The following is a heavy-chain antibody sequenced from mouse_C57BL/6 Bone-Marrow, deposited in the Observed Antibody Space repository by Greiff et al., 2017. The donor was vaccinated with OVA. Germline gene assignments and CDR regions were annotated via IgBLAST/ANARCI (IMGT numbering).Heavy chain of an antibody. V-gene: IGHV1-62-2*01. CDR3: ARHEGGAYDINFYAMDY. Sequence: QVQLQQPGAELVKPGASVKLSCKASGYTFTEYTIHWVKQRSGQGLEWIGWFYPGSGSIKYNEKFKDKATLTADKSSSTSYMELSRLTSEDSAVYVCARHEGGAYDINFYAMDYWGQGTSVTVSS. D-gene: IGHD2-5*01. CDR1: GYTFTEYT. J-gene: IGHJ4*01. CDR2: FYPGSGSI.